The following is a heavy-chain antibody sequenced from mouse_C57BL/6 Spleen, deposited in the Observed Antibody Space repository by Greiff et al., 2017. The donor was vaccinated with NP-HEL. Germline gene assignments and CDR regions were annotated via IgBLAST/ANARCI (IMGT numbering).Heavy chain of an antibody. CDR3: ARYDSNWFAY. CDR1: GFTFTDYY. V-gene: IGHV7-3*01. Sequence: EVKVVESGGGLVQPGGSLSLSCAASGFTFTDYYMSWVRQPPGKALEWLGFIRHKANGYTKEYSAYVKGRFTISRDNSQSILYLQMNALRAVDSATYYRARYDSNWFAYWGQGTLVTVSA. J-gene: IGHJ3*01. D-gene: IGHD2-5*01. CDR2: IRHKANGYTK.